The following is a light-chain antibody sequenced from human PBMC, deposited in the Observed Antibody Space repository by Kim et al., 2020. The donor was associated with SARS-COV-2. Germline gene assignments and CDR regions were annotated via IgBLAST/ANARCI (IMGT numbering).Light chain of an antibody. CDR2: DAS. CDR1: QSSSSW. Sequence: GDRVTITCRASQSSSSWLAWYQQXPGKAPKLLSYDASSLESGVPSRFSGSGSGTGFTLTISSLQPVDFATYYCQQYNSYTYTFGQGTRL. V-gene: IGKV1-5*01. CDR3: QQYNSYTYT. J-gene: IGKJ2*01.